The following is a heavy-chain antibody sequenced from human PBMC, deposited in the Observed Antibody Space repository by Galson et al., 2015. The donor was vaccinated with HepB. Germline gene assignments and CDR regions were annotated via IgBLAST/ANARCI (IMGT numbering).Heavy chain of an antibody. V-gene: IGHV3-23*01. CDR2: ISGSGGTI. J-gene: IGHJ3*02. Sequence: SLRLSCAASGFTFSSYAMSWVRQAPGKGLEWVSAISGSGGTIYYADSVKGRFTISRDNAKNSLYLQMNSLRAEDTAVYYCARFGGLLRFERDSSGYRDRFDAFDIWGQGTMVTVSS. CDR1: GFTFSSYA. D-gene: IGHD3-22*01. CDR3: ARFGGLLRFERDSSGYRDRFDAFDI.